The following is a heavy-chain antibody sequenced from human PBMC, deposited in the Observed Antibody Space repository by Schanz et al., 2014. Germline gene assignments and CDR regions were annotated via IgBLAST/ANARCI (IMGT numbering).Heavy chain of an antibody. CDR2: INVYNGDT. D-gene: IGHD6-13*01. J-gene: IGHJ3*02. V-gene: IGHV1-18*04. CDR1: GYTFPSYG. CDR3: ARNIIATARAYDI. Sequence: QVQLVQSGSEVKKPGASVKVSCKASGYTFPSYGISWVRQAPGQGLEWMGWINVYNGDTKFAKTFQDRVTLTTDTXXSTAYMELRSLXXXXXXXYYCARNIIATARAYDIWGQGTMVTVSS.